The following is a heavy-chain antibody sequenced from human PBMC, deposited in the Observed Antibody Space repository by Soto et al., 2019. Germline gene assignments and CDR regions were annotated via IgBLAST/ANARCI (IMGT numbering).Heavy chain of an antibody. V-gene: IGHV4-31*03. Sequence: PSETLSLTCTVSGGSLSSGGYYWSWLRQLPGKGLEWIGYIYYTGKTYYNPALKSRLAMSVDTSKNQFSRKLSSVTAADSALYYCARVFAGSFDYWGQGTLVTVSS. J-gene: IGHJ4*02. D-gene: IGHD2-21*01. CDR2: IYYTGKT. CDR3: ARVFAGSFDY. CDR1: GGSLSSGGYY.